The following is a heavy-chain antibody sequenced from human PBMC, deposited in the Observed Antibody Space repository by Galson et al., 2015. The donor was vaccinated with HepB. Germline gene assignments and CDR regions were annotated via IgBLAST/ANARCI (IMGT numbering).Heavy chain of an antibody. CDR1: GYSFTSYW. D-gene: IGHD2-15*01. V-gene: IGHV5-10-1*01. Sequence: QSGAEVKKPGESLRISCKGSGYSFTSYWISWVRQTPGKGLEWMGRIDPSDSYTNYSPSFQGHVTISADKSISTAYLQWSSLKASDTAMYYCARHGGDGYCSGGSCYSVYYYYGMDVWGQGTTVTVSS. CDR3: ARHGGDGYCSGGSCYSVYYYYGMDV. CDR2: IDPSDSYT. J-gene: IGHJ6*02.